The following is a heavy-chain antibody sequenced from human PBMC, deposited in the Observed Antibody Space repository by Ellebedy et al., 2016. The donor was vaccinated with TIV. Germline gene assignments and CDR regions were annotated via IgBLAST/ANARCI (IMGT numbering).Heavy chain of an antibody. CDR1: GFTFGYYN. V-gene: IGHV3-21*01. CDR2: ITDRSNSI. J-gene: IGHJ4*02. Sequence: GGSLRLXXAASGFTFGYYNMNWVRQAPGKGLEWVASITDRSNSIYYADSVKGRFTISRDNAKNSLYLQMNSLRAEDTAVYYCARDFPHCSTASCHSDYWGQGTLVTVSS. D-gene: IGHD2-2*01. CDR3: ARDFPHCSTASCHSDY.